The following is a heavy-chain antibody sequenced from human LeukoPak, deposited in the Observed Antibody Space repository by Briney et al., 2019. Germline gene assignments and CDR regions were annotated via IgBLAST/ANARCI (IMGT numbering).Heavy chain of an antibody. V-gene: IGHV1-2*02. J-gene: IGHJ4*02. CDR2: INPNSGGT. D-gene: IGHD4-17*01. CDR3: ARLTSDYGDVYFDY. Sequence: GASVKVSCKASGYTFTGYYMHWVRQAPGQGLEWMGWINPNSGGTNYAQKFQGRVTMTRDTSISTAYMELSRLRSDDTAVYYCARLTSDYGDVYFDYWGQGTLVTVSS. CDR1: GYTFTGYY.